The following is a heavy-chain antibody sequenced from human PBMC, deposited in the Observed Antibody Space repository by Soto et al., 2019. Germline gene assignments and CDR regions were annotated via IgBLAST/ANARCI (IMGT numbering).Heavy chain of an antibody. V-gene: IGHV4-34*01. CDR1: GGSFSGYY. D-gene: IGHD3-3*01. CDR2: INHSGST. J-gene: IGHJ5*02. CDR3: ARVLITIFGVVISRYNWFDP. Sequence: SETLSLTCAVYGGSFSGYYGSWIRQPPGKGLEWIGEINHSGSTNYNPSLKSRVTISVDTSKNQFSLKLSSVTAADTAVYYCARVLITIFGVVISRYNWFDPWGQGTLVTVSS.